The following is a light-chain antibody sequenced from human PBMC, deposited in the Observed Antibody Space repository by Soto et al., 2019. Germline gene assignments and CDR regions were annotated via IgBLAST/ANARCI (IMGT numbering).Light chain of an antibody. CDR2: LKSDGSH. V-gene: IGLV4-69*01. J-gene: IGLJ3*02. CDR1: SGHSSYA. Sequence: QAVVTQLPSASASLGASVKLTCTLSSGHSSYAIAWHQQQPEKGPRYLMKLKSDGSHTKGDGIPDRFSGSSSGAERYLIISSLQSEDEADYYCQTWGTGIWVFGGGTKLTVL. CDR3: QTWGTGIWV.